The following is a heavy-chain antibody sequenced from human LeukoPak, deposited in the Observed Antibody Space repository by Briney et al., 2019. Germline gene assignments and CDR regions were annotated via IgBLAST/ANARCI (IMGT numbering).Heavy chain of an antibody. D-gene: IGHD5-24*01. CDR2: ISAYNGNT. V-gene: IGHV1-18*01. CDR1: GYTFTSYG. J-gene: IGHJ6*03. CDR3: ARFPSRMATTYYYYSMDV. Sequence: ASVKVSCKASGYTFTSYGISWVRQAPGQGLEWMGWISAYNGNTNYAQKLQGRVTMTTDTSTSTAYMELRSLRSDDTAVYYCARFPSRMATTYYYYSMDVWGKGTTVTVSS.